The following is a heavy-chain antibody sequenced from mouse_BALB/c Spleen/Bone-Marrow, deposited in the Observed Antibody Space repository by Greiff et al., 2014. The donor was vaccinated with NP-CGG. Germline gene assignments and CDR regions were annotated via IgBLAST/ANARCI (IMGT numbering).Heavy chain of an antibody. V-gene: IGHV1-18*01. CDR3: ARKDYGYNYVMDY. Sequence: VQLQQSGPELVKPGASVKISCKTSGYTFTEYTMHWVKQSHGKSLEWIGGVNPNNGGTIYNQKFKGKATLTVDKSSSTACMELRSLTSEDSAVYYRARKDYGYNYVMDYWGQGTSVTVSS. CDR2: VNPNNGGT. CDR1: GYTFTEYT. D-gene: IGHD1-2*01. J-gene: IGHJ4*01.